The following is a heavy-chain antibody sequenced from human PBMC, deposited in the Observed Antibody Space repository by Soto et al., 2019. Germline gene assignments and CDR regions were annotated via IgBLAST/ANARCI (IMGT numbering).Heavy chain of an antibody. J-gene: IGHJ4*02. D-gene: IGHD3-22*01. CDR2: INPADSDT. CDR3: VRPDSTGYYSH. Sequence: PGESLKISCKGSGYSFTNYWIGWVRQMPGKGQEWMGIINPADSDTRYSPSFQGQVTVSADKSISTAYLQRGSLKASDTAIYYCVRPDSTGYYSHWGQGTPVTVSS. CDR1: GYSFTNYW. V-gene: IGHV5-51*01.